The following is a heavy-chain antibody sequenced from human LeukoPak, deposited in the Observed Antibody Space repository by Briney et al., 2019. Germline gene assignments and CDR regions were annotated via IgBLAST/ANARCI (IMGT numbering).Heavy chain of an antibody. D-gene: IGHD2-2*01. CDR3: AREGVVVSAAVDY. V-gene: IGHV3-48*03. CDR2: ISISGSTI. Sequence: GGSLRLSCAASGFTFSNYEMNWVRQAPGKVLEWVSYISISGSTIYYADSVKGRFTISRDNAKTSLYLKMNSLRAEDTAVYYCAREGVVVSAAVDYWGQGTLVTVSS. J-gene: IGHJ4*02. CDR1: GFTFSNYE.